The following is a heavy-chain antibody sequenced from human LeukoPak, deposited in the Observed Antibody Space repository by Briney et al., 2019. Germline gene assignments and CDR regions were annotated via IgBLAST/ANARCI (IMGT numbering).Heavy chain of an antibody. CDR1: GFTFSSYA. CDR2: ISGSGGST. CDR3: AKDLSRRDIVVVRSPYYYYGMDV. V-gene: IGHV3-23*01. Sequence: PGGSLRLSCAASGFTFSSYAMSWVRQAPGKGLEWVSAISGSGGSTYYADSVKGRFTIPRDNSKNTLYLQMNSLRAEDTAVYYCAKDLSRRDIVVVRSPYYYYGMDVWGQGTTVTVSS. D-gene: IGHD2-2*01. J-gene: IGHJ6*02.